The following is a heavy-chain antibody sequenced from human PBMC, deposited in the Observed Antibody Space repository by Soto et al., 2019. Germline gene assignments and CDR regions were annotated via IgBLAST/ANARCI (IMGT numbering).Heavy chain of an antibody. D-gene: IGHD1-26*01. CDR3: ASTYYTGDSGPYDY. CDR1: GDSISSGGYY. Sequence: LTCTVSGDSISSGGYYWSWIRQHPGKGLEWIGYIYYSGTTYYNPSLESRVSISADTSENQFSLKVKSVTVADTAVYYCASTYYTGDSGPYDYWGQGTLVTVSS. J-gene: IGHJ4*02. CDR2: IYYSGTT. V-gene: IGHV4-31*03.